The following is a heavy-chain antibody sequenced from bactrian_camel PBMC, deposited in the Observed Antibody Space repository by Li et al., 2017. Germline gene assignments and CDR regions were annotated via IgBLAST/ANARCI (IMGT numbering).Heavy chain of an antibody. D-gene: IGHD3*01. J-gene: IGHJ4*01. CDR3: AADFVDDCLSESNNDY. CDR1: GFAGSNFY. Sequence: QLVESGGGSVQAGGSLRLSCAASGFAGSNFYMAWFRQAPGKEREGVAAIDSNDKITYADSVKGRFTISRDHAKSSLYLQMNSLKPEDTAMYYCAADFVDDCLSESNNDYWGQGTQVTVSS. V-gene: IGHV3S55*01. CDR2: IDSNDKI.